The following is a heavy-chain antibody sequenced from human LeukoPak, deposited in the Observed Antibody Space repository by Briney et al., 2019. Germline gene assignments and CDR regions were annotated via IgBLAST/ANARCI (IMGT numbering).Heavy chain of an antibody. CDR2: INHSGST. V-gene: IGHV4-34*01. CDR3: AREVDSSGYVNWFDP. Sequence: SETLSLTCAVYGGSFSGYYWSWIRQPPGKGLEWIGEINHSGSTNYNPSLKSRVTISVDTSKNQFSLKLSSVTAADTAVYYCAREVDSSGYVNWFDPWGQGTLVTVSS. D-gene: IGHD3-22*01. CDR1: GGSFSGYY. J-gene: IGHJ5*02.